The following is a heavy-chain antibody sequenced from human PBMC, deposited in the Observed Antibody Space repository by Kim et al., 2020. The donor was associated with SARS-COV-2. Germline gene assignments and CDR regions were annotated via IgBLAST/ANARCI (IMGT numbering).Heavy chain of an antibody. J-gene: IGHJ6*02. D-gene: IGHD1-26*01. CDR2: IKSKTDGGTT. Sequence: GGSLRLSCAASGFTFSNAWMSWVRQAPGKGLEWVGRIKSKTDGGTTDYAAPVKGRFTISRDDSKNTLYLQMNSLKTEDTAVYYCTTGARERRYYYYGMDVWGQGTTVTVSS. CDR1: GFTFSNAW. CDR3: TTGARERRYYYYGMDV. V-gene: IGHV3-15*01.